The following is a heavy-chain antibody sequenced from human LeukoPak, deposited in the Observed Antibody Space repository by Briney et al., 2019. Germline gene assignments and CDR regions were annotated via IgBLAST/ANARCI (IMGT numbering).Heavy chain of an antibody. CDR1: GFTLDDYA. CDR2: ISWNSGSI. V-gene: IGHV3-9*01. Sequence: GRSLRLSCAASGFTLDDYAMHWVRQAPGKGLEWVSGISWNSGSIGYADSVKGRFTISRDNAKNSLYLQMNSLRAEDTALYYCAKGSWELPDNWFDPWGQGTLVTVSS. CDR3: AKGSWELPDNWFDP. J-gene: IGHJ5*02. D-gene: IGHD1-26*01.